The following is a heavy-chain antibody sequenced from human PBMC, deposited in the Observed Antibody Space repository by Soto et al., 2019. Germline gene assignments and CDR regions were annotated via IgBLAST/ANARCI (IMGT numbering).Heavy chain of an antibody. J-gene: IGHJ3*01. D-gene: IGHD3-22*01. CDR3: AKDRPSNLIGYIRHHDASDV. CDR1: GGTLSKFG. CDR2: ILPIFDEP. V-gene: IGHV1-69*06. Sequence: QVQLVQSGAELRQPGSSVRVSCKASGGTLSKFGIAWFRQAPGQRPEWMGNILPIFDEPTYAFTLKNRLINVADKSNDVFYIEMGSLTSEDTAIYYCAKDRPSNLIGYIRHHDASDVWGQGT.